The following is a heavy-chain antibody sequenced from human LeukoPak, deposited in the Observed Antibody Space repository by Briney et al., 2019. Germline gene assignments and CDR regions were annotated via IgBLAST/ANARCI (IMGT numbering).Heavy chain of an antibody. J-gene: IGHJ1*01. Sequence: RASETLSLTCTVSGASISTYYWSWIRQPPGKGLEWIGYIYYSGSTNYNPSLKSRVTISVDTSKNQFSLKLSSVTAADTAVYYCASNTLDCSGGSCYPGYFQHWGQGTLVTVSS. CDR3: ASNTLDCSGGSCYPGYFQH. V-gene: IGHV4-59*01. CDR2: IYYSGST. CDR1: GASISTYY. D-gene: IGHD2-15*01.